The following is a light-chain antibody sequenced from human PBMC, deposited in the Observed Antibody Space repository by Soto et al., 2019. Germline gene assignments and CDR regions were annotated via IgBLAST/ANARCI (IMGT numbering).Light chain of an antibody. Sequence: DIVLTQSPATVSVSPGERATLSCRASQSVSSSLAWYQHKVGQAPRLLIYGASTRVTGVPARFSGSGSGTDVNLTISYLKSEDFGIYYCHQYNDRLPPVTFGGGTKVEI. CDR1: QSVSSS. J-gene: IGKJ4*01. CDR3: HQYNDRLPPVT. V-gene: IGKV3-15*01. CDR2: GAS.